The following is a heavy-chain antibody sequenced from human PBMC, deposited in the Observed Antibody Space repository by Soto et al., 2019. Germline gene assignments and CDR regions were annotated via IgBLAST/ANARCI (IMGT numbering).Heavy chain of an antibody. CDR2: ISYSGRT. V-gene: IGHV4-59*01. D-gene: IGHD3-3*01. CDR1: GGSISSYY. Sequence: QVQLQESGPGLVKPSETLSLTCTVSGGSISSYYWSWVRQTPGKGLEWIAYISYSGRTNYSPSLRSRTTISVDLSKNQFSLNLSSVIAADTAGYFCARVSGIFGVVSPFDYWGQGTLVTVSS. CDR3: ARVSGIFGVVSPFDY. J-gene: IGHJ4*02.